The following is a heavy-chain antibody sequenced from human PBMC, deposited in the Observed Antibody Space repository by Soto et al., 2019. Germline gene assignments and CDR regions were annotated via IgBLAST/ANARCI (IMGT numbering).Heavy chain of an antibody. J-gene: IGHJ4*02. CDR2: IYPGDSDT. Sequence: PVEALKISCKGSGYSFTSYWIGWVRQMPGKGLEWMGIIYPGDSDTRYSPSFQGQVTISADKSISTAYLQWSSLKASDTAMYYCARLRAEKWSSGWYFDYWGQGTLVTVSS. CDR1: GYSFTSYW. CDR3: ARLRAEKWSSGWYFDY. D-gene: IGHD6-19*01. V-gene: IGHV5-51*01.